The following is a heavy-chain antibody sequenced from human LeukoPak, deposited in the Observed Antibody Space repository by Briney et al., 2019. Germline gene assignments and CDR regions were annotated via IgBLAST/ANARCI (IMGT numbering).Heavy chain of an antibody. D-gene: IGHD6-13*01. J-gene: IGHJ6*03. CDR2: IIPIFGTT. Sequence: SVKDSCKASGGTFSSYAISWVRQAPGQGLEWMGGIIPIFGTTSYAQKFQDRVTITADKSTSTAYMELSSLRSEDTAVYYCARVVGLTGYSSSWYSGYYYYMDVWGKGTTVTVSS. CDR1: GGTFSSYA. CDR3: ARVVGLTGYSSSWYSGYYYYMDV. V-gene: IGHV1-69*06.